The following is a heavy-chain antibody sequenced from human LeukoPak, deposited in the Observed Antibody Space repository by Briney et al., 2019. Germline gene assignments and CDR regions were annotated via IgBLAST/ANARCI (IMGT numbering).Heavy chain of an antibody. V-gene: IGHV1-69*01. Sequence: SVKVSCKASGGTFSSYAISWVRQAPGQGLEWMGGIIPIFGTANYAQKFQSRVTITADESTSTAYMELSSLRSEDTAVYYCARAEDTAMVRHAFDIWGQGTMVTVSS. CDR1: GGTFSSYA. D-gene: IGHD5-18*01. CDR2: IIPIFGTA. CDR3: ARAEDTAMVRHAFDI. J-gene: IGHJ3*02.